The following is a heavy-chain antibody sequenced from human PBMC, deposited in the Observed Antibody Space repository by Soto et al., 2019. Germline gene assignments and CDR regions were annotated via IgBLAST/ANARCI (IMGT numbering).Heavy chain of an antibody. V-gene: IGHV1-18*01. CDR1: GGTFSSYT. Sequence: ASVKVSCKASGGTFSSYTISWVRQAPGQGLEWMGWISAYNGNTNYAQKFQGRVTITRDTSASTAYMELSSLRSDDTAVYYCARDTTVTTYYYYYGMDVWGQGTTVTVSS. CDR3: ARDTTVTTYYYYYGMDV. D-gene: IGHD4-17*01. J-gene: IGHJ6*02. CDR2: ISAYNGNT.